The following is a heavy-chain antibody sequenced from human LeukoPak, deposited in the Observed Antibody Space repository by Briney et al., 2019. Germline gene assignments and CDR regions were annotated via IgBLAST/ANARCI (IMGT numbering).Heavy chain of an antibody. J-gene: IGHJ4*02. CDR1: GYTFANYA. CDR3: ARAANTHQASFDY. CDR2: INAGNANT. V-gene: IGHV1-3*01. D-gene: IGHD3-16*01. Sequence: ASVKVSCKASGYTFANYAIHWVRQAPGQRLEWMGWINAGNANTKYSQKFQGRVTFTRDTSASTAYMELSSLRSEDTAVYYCARAANTHQASFDYWGQGTLVTVSS.